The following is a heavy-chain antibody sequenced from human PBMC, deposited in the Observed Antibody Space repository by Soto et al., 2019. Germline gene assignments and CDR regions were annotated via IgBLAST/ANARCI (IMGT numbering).Heavy chain of an antibody. D-gene: IGHD3-10*01. J-gene: IGHJ6*02. CDR1: DGSIRSYH. CDR3: ASCVGPFKYYGMDV. CDR2: MYYSGST. V-gene: IGHV4-59*01. Sequence: ETLSRTSTVSDGSIRSYHWSWILQPPGKGLEWIGYMYYSGSTNYNPSLKSRVTISVDMPKNQFSLKLSSVTAADTAVYYCASCVGPFKYYGMDVWGQGTTVSVS.